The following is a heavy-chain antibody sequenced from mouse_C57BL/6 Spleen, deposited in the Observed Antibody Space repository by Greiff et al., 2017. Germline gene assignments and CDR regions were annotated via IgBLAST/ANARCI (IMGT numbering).Heavy chain of an antibody. CDR3: AGGTTVAPDY. CDR2: ILPGGGST. CDR1: GYTFTGYW. V-gene: IGHV1-9*01. D-gene: IGHD1-1*01. J-gene: IGHJ2*01. Sequence: QVQLQQSGAELMKPGASVKLSCKATGYTFTGYWIEWVKQRPGHGLEWIGEILPGGGSTNYNEKFKGKATFTADSSSNTAYMQHSSLPPEDSAIYYYAGGTTVAPDYWGQGTTLTVSS.